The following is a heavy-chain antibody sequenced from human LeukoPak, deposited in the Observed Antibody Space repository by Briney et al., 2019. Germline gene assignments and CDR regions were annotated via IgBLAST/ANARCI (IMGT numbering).Heavy chain of an antibody. CDR2: INWNGGST. Sequence: GGSLRLSCAASGFTFDDYGVSRVRQAPGKGLEWVSGINWNGGSTGYADSVKGRFTISRDNAKNSLYLQMNSLRAEDTALYYCARGGVRGVPFDYWGQGTLVTVSS. D-gene: IGHD3-10*01. CDR1: GFTFDDYG. CDR3: ARGGVRGVPFDY. V-gene: IGHV3-20*04. J-gene: IGHJ4*02.